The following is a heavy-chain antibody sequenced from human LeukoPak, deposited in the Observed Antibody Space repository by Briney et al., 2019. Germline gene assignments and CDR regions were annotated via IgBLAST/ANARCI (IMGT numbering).Heavy chain of an antibody. J-gene: IGHJ4*02. D-gene: IGHD1-14*01. CDR3: ASWAGGNEPIASFDY. CDR2: INLNSGGT. Sequence: ASVKVSCKTFGYTFTGYYMHWMRQAPGQGLEWMGWINLNSGGTNYAQKFQGRVIMTRDTSTSTAYMELNRLRFDDTAVYYCASWAGGNEPIASFDYWGQGTLVTVSS. V-gene: IGHV1-2*02. CDR1: GYTFTGYY.